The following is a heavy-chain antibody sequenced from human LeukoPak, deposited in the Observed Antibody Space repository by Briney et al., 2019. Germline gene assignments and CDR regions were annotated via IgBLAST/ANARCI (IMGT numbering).Heavy chain of an antibody. D-gene: IGHD6-13*01. J-gene: IGHJ6*02. CDR2: ISSSSSYI. V-gene: IGHV3-21*01. CDR3: ARDFGRKAAVSYGMDV. Sequence: GGSLRLSCAASGFTFSSYSMNWVRQAPGKGLEWVSSISSSSSYIYYADSVKGRFTISRDNAKNSLYLQMNSLRAEDTAVYYCARDFGRKAAVSYGMDVWGQGTTVTVSS. CDR1: GFTFSSYS.